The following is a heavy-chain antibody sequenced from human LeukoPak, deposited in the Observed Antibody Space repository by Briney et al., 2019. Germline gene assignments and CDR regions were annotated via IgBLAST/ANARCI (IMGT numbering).Heavy chain of an antibody. CDR1: GYSISSGYH. D-gene: IGHD3-3*01. CDR2: IYHSGSA. CDR3: ARHWKGPNWEEWLLPNFDY. V-gene: IGHV4-38-2*01. J-gene: IGHJ4*02. Sequence: PSETLSLTCAVSGYSISSGYHWGWIRQPPGKGLDWIGCIYHSGSAYYNPSLKSRVTISVDTSKNQFSLKLSSVTAADTAVYYCARHWKGPNWEEWLLPNFDYWGQGTLVTVSS.